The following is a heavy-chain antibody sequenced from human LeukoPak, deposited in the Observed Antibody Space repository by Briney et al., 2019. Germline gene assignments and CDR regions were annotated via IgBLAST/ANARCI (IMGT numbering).Heavy chain of an antibody. CDR1: GFVFSHYA. CDR3: ARAKTTVTTFDAFDI. V-gene: IGHV3-30-3*01. CDR2: ISYDGSNQ. Sequence: PGGSLRLSCAASGFVFSHYAIYLVRQAPGKGLEWVALISYDGSNQSYADSVKGRFTISRDNSKNTLYLQMNSLRTEDTSVYYCARAKTTVTTFDAFDIWGQGTMVTVSS. J-gene: IGHJ3*02. D-gene: IGHD4-17*01.